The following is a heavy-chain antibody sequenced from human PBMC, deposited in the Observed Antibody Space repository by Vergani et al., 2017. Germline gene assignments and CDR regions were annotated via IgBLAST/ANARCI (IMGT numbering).Heavy chain of an antibody. Sequence: QVRLEESGPGLVKPSETLYLPCSVLGYSIGSGFYWAWTRQSPGEGLQWLTGIHNRGKTYHNPSLKSRVSVSLDTSKNRFSHNLTSVTATDTAVYYCARSQGDYWYFDLWGPGSLVTVSS. CDR2: IHNRGKT. CDR1: GYSIGSGFY. V-gene: IGHV4-38-2*01. D-gene: IGHD2-21*01. J-gene: IGHJ2*01. CDR3: ARSQGDYWYFDL.